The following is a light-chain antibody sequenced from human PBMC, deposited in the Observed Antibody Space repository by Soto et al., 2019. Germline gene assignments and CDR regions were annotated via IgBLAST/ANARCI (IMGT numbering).Light chain of an antibody. Sequence: DIQMTQSPSTLSASVGDRVTITCRASQSISSLVACYQQKPVKAPKLLIYKMSSLKMWFPSRFSGSGSGTEFTLTISSLQPDDFATYYCQQYNSYSTTFGQGTKVEIK. CDR3: QQYNSYSTT. CDR1: QSISSL. CDR2: KMS. V-gene: IGKV1-5*03. J-gene: IGKJ1*01.